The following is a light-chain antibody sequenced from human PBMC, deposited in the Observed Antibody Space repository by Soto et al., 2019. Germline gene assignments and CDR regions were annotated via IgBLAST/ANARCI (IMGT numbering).Light chain of an antibody. CDR2: AAS. CDR3: QRYNSAPYT. V-gene: IGKV1-27*01. Sequence: DIQITQSPSSLSASVGDRVTITCRASEDIANYLAWYQQKLGKVPKLLIYAASTLQSGVPSRLSGSGSGTDFTLTISSLQPEDVATYYCQRYNSAPYTFGLGTQLEI. J-gene: IGKJ2*01. CDR1: EDIANY.